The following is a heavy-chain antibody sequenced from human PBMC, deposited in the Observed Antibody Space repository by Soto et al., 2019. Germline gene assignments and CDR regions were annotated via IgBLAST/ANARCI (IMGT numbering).Heavy chain of an antibody. V-gene: IGHV4-59*08. CDR2: IFYSGTT. CDR1: GGSIRSHY. J-gene: IGHJ4*02. CDR3: ASYGAGTFLEN. Sequence: QVQLQESGPGLVKPSETLSLTCTVSGGSIRSHYWNWIRQSPGKGLEWIGLIFYSGTTNYNPSLKSRVSMSVDTSKNQFSLNLTSVTDADMAVYYCASYGAGTFLENWGQGTLVTVSS. D-gene: IGHD3-10*01.